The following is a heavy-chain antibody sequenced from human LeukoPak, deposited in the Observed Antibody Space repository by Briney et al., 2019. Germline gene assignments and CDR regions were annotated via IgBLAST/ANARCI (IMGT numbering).Heavy chain of an antibody. Sequence: GGSLRLSCAASGFIFSDYYMSWMRQATGKGLVGFSYIRSSRASQSDLGDSVKRRFTNSRDNAKNSLYLQMNNLRGEDTAVYYCARVGYSYGVLDYWGQGILVTVSS. CDR3: ARVGYSYGVLDY. D-gene: IGHD5-18*01. J-gene: IGHJ4*02. CDR1: GFIFSDYY. CDR2: IRSSRASQS. V-gene: IGHV3-11*05.